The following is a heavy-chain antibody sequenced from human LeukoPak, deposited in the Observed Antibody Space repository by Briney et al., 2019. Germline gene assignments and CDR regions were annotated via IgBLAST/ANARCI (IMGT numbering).Heavy chain of an antibody. D-gene: IGHD6-13*01. CDR2: ISGSGDST. Sequence: PGGSLILSCAASGFTVSSNYMNWVRQAPGKGLEWVSAISGSGDSTYYGDSVKGRFTISRDNSKNTLYLQMNSLRAEDTAVYYCAKTRPLDSSSWSHGDYWGQGTLVTVSS. CDR3: AKTRPLDSSSWSHGDY. CDR1: GFTVSSNY. J-gene: IGHJ4*02. V-gene: IGHV3-23*01.